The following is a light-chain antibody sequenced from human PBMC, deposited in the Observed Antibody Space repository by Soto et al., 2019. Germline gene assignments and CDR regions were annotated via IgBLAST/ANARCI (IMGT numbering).Light chain of an antibody. CDR1: QSVSSSY. Sequence: EIVLTQSPGTLSLSPGERATLSCRASQSVSSSYLAWYQQKPGQAPRLLIYGASSRATGIPDRFSGSGSGTDFTLTISRLVPEDFAVYYCQQYGSSPRFGGGTKVEIK. J-gene: IGKJ4*01. V-gene: IGKV3-20*01. CDR3: QQYGSSPR. CDR2: GAS.